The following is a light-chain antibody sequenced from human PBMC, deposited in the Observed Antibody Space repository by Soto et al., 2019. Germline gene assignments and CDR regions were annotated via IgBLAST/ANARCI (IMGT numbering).Light chain of an antibody. CDR2: AAS. Sequence: DIQMTQSPSSVSASVGDKVTITCRASQDISSWLAWYQQKPGKAPNLLIYAASSLQSGVPSRFSGSGTGTDFTLTISSLQPEHLATYYCQQANIFPFTFGPGTKVNIK. J-gene: IGKJ3*01. V-gene: IGKV1-12*01. CDR1: QDISSW. CDR3: QQANIFPFT.